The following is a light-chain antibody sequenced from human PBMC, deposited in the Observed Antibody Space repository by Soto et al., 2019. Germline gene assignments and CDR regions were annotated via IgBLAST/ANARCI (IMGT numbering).Light chain of an antibody. CDR3: QQYTGPPTT. Sequence: EIVLTQPPGTLSLSPGERATLSCRASETVNSDYLAWYQHKRGQAPRLLIYGASTRAAGIPDRFSGSGSGTDFTLTITRLEPEDSAVYFCQQYTGPPTTFGQGTRLENK. CDR2: GAS. V-gene: IGKV3-20*01. J-gene: IGKJ5*01. CDR1: ETVNSDY.